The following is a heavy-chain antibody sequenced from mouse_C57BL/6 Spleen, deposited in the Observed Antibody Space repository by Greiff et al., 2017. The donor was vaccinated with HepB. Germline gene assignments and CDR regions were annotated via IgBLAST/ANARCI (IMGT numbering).Heavy chain of an antibody. J-gene: IGHJ2*01. D-gene: IGHD2-4*01. CDR2: IYPGSGNT. CDR3: ARSYDYEYYFDY. Sequence: QVQLQQSGAELVRPGASVKLSCKASGYTFTDYYINWVKQRPGQGLEWIARIYPGSGNTYYNEKFKGKATLTAEKSSSTAYMQLSSLTSEDSAVYFCARSYDYEYYFDYWGQGTTLTVSS. CDR1: GYTFTDYY. V-gene: IGHV1-76*01.